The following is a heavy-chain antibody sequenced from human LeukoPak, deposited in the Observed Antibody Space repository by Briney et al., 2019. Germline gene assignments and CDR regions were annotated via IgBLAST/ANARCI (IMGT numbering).Heavy chain of an antibody. D-gene: IGHD3-10*01. CDR3: AKGGHYSFFDI. Sequence: PGGSLRLSCAGSGFTFSNYGMTWVRQAPGKGLEWVSTISGNGHDTFYADSVKGRLSISRDNSKSTHYLQMNSLRVEDTAIYYCAKGGHYSFFDIWGRGTLVTVSS. V-gene: IGHV3-23*01. J-gene: IGHJ3*02. CDR1: GFTFSNYG. CDR2: ISGNGHDT.